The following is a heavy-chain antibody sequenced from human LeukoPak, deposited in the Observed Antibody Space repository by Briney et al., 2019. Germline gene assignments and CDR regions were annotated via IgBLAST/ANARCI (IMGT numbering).Heavy chain of an antibody. D-gene: IGHD3-22*01. CDR1: GGSISSSSYY. CDR2: IYYSGST. V-gene: IGHV4-39*07. Sequence: SETLSLTCTVSGGSISSSSYYWGWIRQPPGKGLEWIGSIYYSGSTYYSPSLKTRVTISVDTSKNQFSLKLSSVTAADTAVCYCARDHYFDSSRSGSDAFDIWGQGTMVTVSS. CDR3: ARDHYFDSSRSGSDAFDI. J-gene: IGHJ3*02.